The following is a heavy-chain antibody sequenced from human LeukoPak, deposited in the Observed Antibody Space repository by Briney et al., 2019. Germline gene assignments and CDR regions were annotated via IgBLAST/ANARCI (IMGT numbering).Heavy chain of an antibody. CDR2: INPNSGGT. J-gene: IGHJ4*02. V-gene: IGHV1-2*06. D-gene: IGHD2-15*01. CDR1: GYTLTGYY. CDR3: ARLRGYCSGGSCKDY. Sequence: ASVKVSCKASGYTLTGYYMHWVRQAPGQGLEWMGRINPNSGGTNYAQKFQGRVTMTRDTSISTAYMELSRLRSDDTAVYYCARLRGYCSGGSCKDYWGQGTLVTVPS.